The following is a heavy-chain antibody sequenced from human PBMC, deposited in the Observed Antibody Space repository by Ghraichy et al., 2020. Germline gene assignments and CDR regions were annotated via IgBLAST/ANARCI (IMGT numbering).Heavy chain of an antibody. CDR1: AFTFSSYA. CDR3: APWGGSYYADDY. Sequence: GGSLRVSCAASAFTFSSYAMTWVRQAPGKVLEWDSSISAGGGGSKYYRDSVKGRFTISRDNSKNTLYLQMNSLRVEDTAVYYCAPWGGSYYADDYRGQGTLVIVSS. J-gene: IGHJ4*02. V-gene: IGHV3-23*01. CDR2: ISAGGGGSK. D-gene: IGHD3-10*01.